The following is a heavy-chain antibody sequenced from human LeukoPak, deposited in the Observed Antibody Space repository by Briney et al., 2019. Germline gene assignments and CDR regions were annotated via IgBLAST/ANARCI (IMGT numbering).Heavy chain of an antibody. CDR1: GGTFSSYA. CDR3: ARVASSGYYDFDY. V-gene: IGHV1-69*06. D-gene: IGHD3-22*01. J-gene: IGHJ4*02. Sequence: SVKVSCKASGGTFSSYAISWVRQAPGQGLEWMGGIIPIFGTANYAQKFQGRVTITADKSTSTAYMELRSLRSDDTAVYYCARVASSGYYDFDYWGQGTLVTVSS. CDR2: IIPIFGTA.